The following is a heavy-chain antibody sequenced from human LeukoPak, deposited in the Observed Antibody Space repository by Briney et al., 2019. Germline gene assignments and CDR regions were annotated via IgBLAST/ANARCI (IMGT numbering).Heavy chain of an antibody. V-gene: IGHV5-51*01. CDR2: IYPGDSDT. CDR3: ARPRAAVGATIDY. J-gene: IGHJ4*02. Sequence: RESPQISSKGSDYRSPSYWVVWVGQMPGKGLEWMGNIYPGDSDTRYSPSFQGQVTISADKSISTAYLQWSSLKASDTAMYYCARPRAAVGATIDYWGQGTLVTVS. CDR1: DYRSPSYW. D-gene: IGHD1-26*01.